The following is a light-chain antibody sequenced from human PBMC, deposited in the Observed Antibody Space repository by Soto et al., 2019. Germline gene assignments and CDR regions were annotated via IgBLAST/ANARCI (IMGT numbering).Light chain of an antibody. CDR2: DVT. J-gene: IGLJ1*01. V-gene: IGLV2-14*01. CDR3: SSYTGSSTYV. Sequence: QSVLTQPASVSGSPGQSIAMSCTGTSSDVGDYNYVSWYQQHPGKAPKLIIYDVTSRPSGVSNRFAGSKSGNTASLTISGLQAEDEADYYCSSYTGSSTYVFGTGTKVTVL. CDR1: SSDVGDYNY.